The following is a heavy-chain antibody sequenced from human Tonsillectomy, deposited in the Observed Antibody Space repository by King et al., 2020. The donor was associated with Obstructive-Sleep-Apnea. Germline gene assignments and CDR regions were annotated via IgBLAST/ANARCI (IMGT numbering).Heavy chain of an antibody. Sequence: QLQESGPGLVKPSQTLSLTCTVSGGSISSGGYYWSWIRQHPGKGLGWMGYIYYSGSTYYNPSLKSRVTISVDTSKNPFSLKLSSVTAADTAVYYCAGGVGSYSYGTYNWFDPWGQGTLVTVSS. CDR2: IYYSGST. V-gene: IGHV4-31*03. J-gene: IGHJ5*02. CDR1: GGSISSGGYY. CDR3: AGGVGSYSYGTYNWFDP. D-gene: IGHD5-18*01.